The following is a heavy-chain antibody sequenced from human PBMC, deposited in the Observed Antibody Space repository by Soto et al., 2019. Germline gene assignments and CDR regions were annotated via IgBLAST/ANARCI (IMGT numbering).Heavy chain of an antibody. CDR3: AKEYSRHYGMDV. J-gene: IGHJ6*02. D-gene: IGHD6-13*01. V-gene: IGHV3-9*01. CDR2: ISWNSGSI. CDR1: GFTFDDYG. Sequence: PGGSLRLSCAASGFTFDDYGMHWVRQAPGKGLEWVSGISWNSGSIGYADSVKGRFTISRDNAKNSLYLQMNSLRAEDTALYYCAKEYSRHYGMDVWGQGTTVTVSS.